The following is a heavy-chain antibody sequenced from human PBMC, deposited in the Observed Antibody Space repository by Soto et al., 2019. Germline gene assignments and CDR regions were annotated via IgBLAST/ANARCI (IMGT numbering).Heavy chain of an antibody. CDR3: AKDRRRGDYYSYGMDV. V-gene: IGHV3-23*01. D-gene: IGHD3-10*01. CDR1: GFTFSSYA. Sequence: EVQLLESGGGLVQPGGSLRLSCAASGFTFSSYAMSWVRQAPGKGLEWVSAISGSGGSTYYADSVKGRFTISRDNSKNTLYLQMNSLRAEDTAVYYCAKDRRRGDYYSYGMDVWGQGTTVTVSS. J-gene: IGHJ6*02. CDR2: ISGSGGST.